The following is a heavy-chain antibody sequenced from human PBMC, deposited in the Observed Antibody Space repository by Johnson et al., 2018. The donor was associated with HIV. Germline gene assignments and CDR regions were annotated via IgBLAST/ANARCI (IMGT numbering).Heavy chain of an antibody. V-gene: IGHV3-30*04. J-gene: IGHJ3*02. Sequence: QVQLVESGGGVVQPGRSLRLSCAASGFTFSSYAMHWVRQAPGKGLEWVAVISYDGSNKYYADSVTGRFTISRDNSKNTLYLQMNSLRAEDTAVYYCAKEGSGYLHAFDIWGQGTMVTVSS. CDR2: ISYDGSNK. D-gene: IGHD3-22*01. CDR1: GFTFSSYA. CDR3: AKEGSGYLHAFDI.